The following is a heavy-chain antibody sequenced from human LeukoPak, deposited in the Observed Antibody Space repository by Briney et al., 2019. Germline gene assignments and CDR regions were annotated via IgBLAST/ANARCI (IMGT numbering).Heavy chain of an antibody. CDR3: ARLTGEVGKGWYEAYYYYYYMDV. J-gene: IGHJ6*03. CDR2: IYSSGRT. D-gene: IGHD1-26*01. V-gene: IGHV4-39*01. CDR1: GGSISSSSYY. Sequence: PSETLSLTCTVSGGSISSSSYYWGWIRQPPGKGLEWFGSIYSSGRTSYNPSIKSRVSTSVDTYKNQFSLKLSSVTAADTAVYYCARLTGEVGKGWYEAYYYYYYMDVWGKGTTVTVSS.